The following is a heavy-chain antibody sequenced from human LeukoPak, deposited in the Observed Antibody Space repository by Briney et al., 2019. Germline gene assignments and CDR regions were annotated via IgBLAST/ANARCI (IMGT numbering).Heavy chain of an antibody. CDR2: IYTSGST. Sequence: SETLSLTCTVSGGSISSYYWSWIRQPAGKGLEWIGRIYTSGSTNYNPSLKSRVTMSVDTSKNQFSLKLGSVTAADTAVYYCASSAAGTDFYYMDVWGKGTTVTVSS. CDR1: GGSISSYY. J-gene: IGHJ6*03. V-gene: IGHV4-4*07. CDR3: ASSAAGTDFYYMDV. D-gene: IGHD6-13*01.